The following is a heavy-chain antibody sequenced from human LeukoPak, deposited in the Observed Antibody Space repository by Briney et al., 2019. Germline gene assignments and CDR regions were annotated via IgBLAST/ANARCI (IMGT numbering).Heavy chain of an antibody. Sequence: GSSVTVSCMASRCTFSSYAISWLRPAPGQGLEWMGGIIPIFGTANYAQKFQGGVTITTDESTSTAYMELSGLRSEDTVVYYCARGKTGDYYYYMDVWGKGTTVTVSS. CDR2: IIPIFGTA. CDR1: RCTFSSYA. V-gene: IGHV1-69*05. D-gene: IGHD7-27*01. CDR3: ARGKTGDYYYYMDV. J-gene: IGHJ6*03.